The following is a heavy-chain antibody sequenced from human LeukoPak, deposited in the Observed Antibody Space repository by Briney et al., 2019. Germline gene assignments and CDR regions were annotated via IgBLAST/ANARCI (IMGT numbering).Heavy chain of an antibody. J-gene: IGHJ6*03. CDR1: GYTFMRHW. CDR2: INPNSGGT. CDR3: ARQYSSSSLYYYYYMDV. Sequence: ASVKVSCKASGYTFMRHWMHWVRLAPGQGLEWMGWINPNSGGTNYAQKFQGRVTMTRDTSISTAYMELSRLRSDDTAVYYCARQYSSSSLYYYYYMDVWGKGTTVTVSS. D-gene: IGHD6-6*01. V-gene: IGHV1-2*02.